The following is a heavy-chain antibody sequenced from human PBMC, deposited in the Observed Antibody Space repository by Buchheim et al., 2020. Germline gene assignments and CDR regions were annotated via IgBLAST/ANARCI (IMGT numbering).Heavy chain of an antibody. D-gene: IGHD3-10*01. V-gene: IGHV3-33*01. CDR2: IWYDGSNK. Sequence: QVQLVESGGGVVQPGRSLRLSCAASGFTFSSYGMHWVRQAPGKGLEWVAVIWYDGSNKYYADSVKGRFTISRDNSKNTLYLQMNSLRAEDTAVYYCARDRVTDGSGSSPNYYYYYYMDVWGKGTT. CDR3: ARDRVTDGSGSSPNYYYYYYMDV. CDR1: GFTFSSYG. J-gene: IGHJ6*03.